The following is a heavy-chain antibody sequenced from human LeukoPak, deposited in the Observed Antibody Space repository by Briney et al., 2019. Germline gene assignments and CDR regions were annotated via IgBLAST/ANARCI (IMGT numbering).Heavy chain of an antibody. D-gene: IGHD6-19*01. Sequence: ASVKVSCKTSGYTLTNYDINWVRQATGQGLEWMGWMNPNSGNTGYAQKFQGRVTMTRNTSISTAYMELSSLRSEDTAVYYCARGQIHGWDYFDFWGQGTLVTVSS. CDR2: MNPNSGNT. CDR1: GYTLTNYD. CDR3: ARGQIHGWDYFDF. V-gene: IGHV1-8*01. J-gene: IGHJ4*02.